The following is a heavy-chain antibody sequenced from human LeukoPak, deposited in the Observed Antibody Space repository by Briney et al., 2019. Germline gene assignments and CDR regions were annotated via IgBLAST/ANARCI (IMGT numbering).Heavy chain of an antibody. Sequence: GSLRLSCAASGFTFSSYEMNWVRQAPGKGLECVSYISSSGGTISYADSVKGRFTISRDNAKNALYLQMNSLRAEDTANYYCARGGNWFDPWGQGATVTVSS. CDR1: GFTFSSYE. J-gene: IGHJ5*01. CDR2: ISSSGGTI. D-gene: IGHD3-16*01. V-gene: IGHV3-48*03. CDR3: ARGGNWFDP.